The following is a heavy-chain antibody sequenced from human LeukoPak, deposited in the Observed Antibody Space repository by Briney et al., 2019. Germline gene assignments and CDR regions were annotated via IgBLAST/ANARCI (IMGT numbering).Heavy chain of an antibody. D-gene: IGHD2-21*02. CDR2: ISVHKGDS. CDR3: ARANCAGDWYLKH. Sequence: APVKPSCKASGSTFATYAITWVRQAPGHRVEWMGWISVHKGDSNDPQMRQRSVTTTPDTSTNTAYMEVRGLKSDDTGVYCCARANCAGDWYLKHGGQRTLVTVS. V-gene: IGHV1-18*01. J-gene: IGHJ4*02. CDR1: GSTFATYA.